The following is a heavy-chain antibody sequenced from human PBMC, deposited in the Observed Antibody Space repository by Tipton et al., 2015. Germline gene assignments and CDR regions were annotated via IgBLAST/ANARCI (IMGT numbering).Heavy chain of an antibody. CDR2: ISWSGSI. V-gene: IGHV3-9*01. CDR3: ARSPQDPAVDY. CDR1: GFSFDDYA. Sequence: QLVQSGGGLVQPGRSLRLSCAASGFSFDDYAMHWVRQAPGKGLEWVSGISWSGSIDYADSVKGRFTISRDNARNTLYLQMNSLRADDTAVYYCARSPQDPAVDYWGQGALVTVSS. J-gene: IGHJ4*02.